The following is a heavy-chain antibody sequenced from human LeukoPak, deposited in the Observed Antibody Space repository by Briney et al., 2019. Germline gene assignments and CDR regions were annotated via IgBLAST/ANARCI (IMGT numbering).Heavy chain of an antibody. CDR1: GYTFTSYG. V-gene: IGHV1-18*01. D-gene: IGHD2-2*01. Sequence: ASVKVSCKASGYTFTSYGISWVRQAPGQGLEWMGWISAYNGNTNYAQKPQGRVTMTTDTSTSTAYMELRSLRSDDTAVYYCARGRYCSSTSCYHFDYWGQGTLVTVSS. J-gene: IGHJ4*02. CDR2: ISAYNGNT. CDR3: ARGRYCSSTSCYHFDY.